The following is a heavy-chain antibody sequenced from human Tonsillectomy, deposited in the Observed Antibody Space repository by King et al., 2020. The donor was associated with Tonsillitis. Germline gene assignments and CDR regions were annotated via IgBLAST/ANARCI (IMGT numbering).Heavy chain of an antibody. CDR3: ATLPREDNFTDGVCYDRHYWYYYGMDV. CDR1: GGTFSSYV. V-gene: IGHV1-69*04. Sequence: QLVQSGAEVKKPGSSVKVSCKASGGTFSSYVISWVRQAPGQGLEWMGRIIPILGIVNYAQKFQGRVTINADKSTSTASMELSSLRSGDTAVYYCATLPREDNFTDGVCYDRHYWYYYGMDVGGQGTTVTVSS. J-gene: IGHJ6*02. D-gene: IGHD2-8*01. CDR2: IIPILGIV.